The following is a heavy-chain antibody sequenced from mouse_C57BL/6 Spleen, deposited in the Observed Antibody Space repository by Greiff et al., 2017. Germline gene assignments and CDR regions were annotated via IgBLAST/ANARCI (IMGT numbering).Heavy chain of an antibody. CDR3: ARSGYYGSSYFDY. Sequence: QVQLQQSGAELAKPGASVKLSCKASGYTFTSYWMHWVKQRPGQGLEWIGYINPSSGYTKYNQKFKDKATLTADNSSSTAYMQLSSLTYEDSAVYYCARSGYYGSSYFDYWGQGTTLTVSS. CDR1: GYTFTSYW. V-gene: IGHV1-7*01. D-gene: IGHD1-1*01. J-gene: IGHJ2*01. CDR2: INPSSGYT.